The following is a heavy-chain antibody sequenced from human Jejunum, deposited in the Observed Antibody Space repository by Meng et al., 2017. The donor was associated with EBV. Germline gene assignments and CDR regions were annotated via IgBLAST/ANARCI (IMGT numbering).Heavy chain of an antibody. CDR2: MSPDNGDT. CDR3: ARGDGYNLY. V-gene: IGHV1-8*01. J-gene: IGHJ4*02. Sequence: QVQPVQAVAKVKKPVSSLKVSCKSSGYTFTTHHIHWVRQATGQGLEYMGWMSPDNGDTGYAQNCQSRLTMTRDTSISTAYMELSSLTSDDTAVYYCARGDGYNLYWGQGTLVTVSS. D-gene: IGHD5-24*01. CDR1: GYTFTTHH.